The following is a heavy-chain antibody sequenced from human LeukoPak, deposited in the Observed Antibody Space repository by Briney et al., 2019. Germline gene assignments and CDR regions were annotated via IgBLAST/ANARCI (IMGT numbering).Heavy chain of an antibody. CDR3: ARGGAMVRGVLYYYGMDV. V-gene: IGHV4-34*01. D-gene: IGHD3-10*01. CDR2: INHSGST. J-gene: IGHJ6*04. Sequence: SETLSLTCAVYGGSFSGYYWSWIRQPPGKGLEWIGEINHSGSTNYNPSLKSRVTISVDTSKNQFSLKPSSVTAADTAVYYCARGGAMVRGVLYYYGMDVWGKGTTVTVSS. CDR1: GGSFSGYY.